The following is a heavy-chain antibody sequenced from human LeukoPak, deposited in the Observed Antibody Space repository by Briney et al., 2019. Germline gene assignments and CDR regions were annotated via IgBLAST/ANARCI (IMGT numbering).Heavy chain of an antibody. Sequence: SETLSLTCIVSGYSISSGYFWGWVRQPPGKDLEWIGSIYHSGSTYYNPSLKSRVTTSVDTSKNQFSLKLTSVTAADTAVYYCARGENYDFWSGYYFYWGQGTLVTVSS. CDR1: GYSISSGYF. J-gene: IGHJ4*02. D-gene: IGHD3-3*01. V-gene: IGHV4-38-2*02. CDR2: IYHSGST. CDR3: ARGENYDFWSGYYFY.